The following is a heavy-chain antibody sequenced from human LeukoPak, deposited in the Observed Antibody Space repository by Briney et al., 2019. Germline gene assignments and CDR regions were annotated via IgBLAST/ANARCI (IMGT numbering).Heavy chain of an antibody. CDR2: IYYSGST. D-gene: IGHD1-26*01. CDR1: GGSISSYY. J-gene: IGHJ3*02. CDR3: ARILNGSYRLMLFDI. Sequence: SETLSLTCTVSGGSISSYYWSWIRQPPGKGLEWIGYIYYSGSTNYNPSLKSRVTISVDTSKNQFSLKLSSVTAADTAVYYCARILNGSYRLMLFDIWGQGTMVTVSS. V-gene: IGHV4-59*08.